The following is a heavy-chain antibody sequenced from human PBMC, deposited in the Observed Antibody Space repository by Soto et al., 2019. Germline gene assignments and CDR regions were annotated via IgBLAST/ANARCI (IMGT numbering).Heavy chain of an antibody. Sequence: EVQLVESGGSLVKPGGSLRLSCAASGFTFSNAWMNWVRQAPGKGLEWVGRINSKTDGETTDYAAPVEGRFTISRDDSKNTLYLQMNSLKSEDTAGYYCTIFSYSTNWGQGTLVTVSS. J-gene: IGHJ4*02. CDR2: INSKTDGETT. D-gene: IGHD6-13*01. CDR3: TIFSYSTN. V-gene: IGHV3-15*01. CDR1: GFTFSNAW.